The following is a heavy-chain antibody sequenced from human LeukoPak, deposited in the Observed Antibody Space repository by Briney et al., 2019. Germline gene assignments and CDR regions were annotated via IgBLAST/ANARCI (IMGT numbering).Heavy chain of an antibody. J-gene: IGHJ4*02. CDR3: ARLWKISGSGEFDY. CDR2: IYPGDSDT. D-gene: IGHD2-15*01. Sequence: GESLKISCKCSGYRFTTYWIGWVRQMPGKGLECMGIIYPGDSDTRYSPSFQGQVTISADKSISTAYLQWSSLKASDTAMYYCARLWKISGSGEFDYWGQGTLVTVSS. V-gene: IGHV5-51*01. CDR1: GYRFTTYW.